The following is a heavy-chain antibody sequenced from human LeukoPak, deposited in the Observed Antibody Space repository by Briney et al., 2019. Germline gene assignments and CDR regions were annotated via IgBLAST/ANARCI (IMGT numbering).Heavy chain of an antibody. CDR1: GFTFSRHW. CDR3: ARDGGHSTDLDY. V-gene: IGHV3-7*01. CDR2: IKQDGSER. Sequence: GWSLRLSCATSGFTFSRHWMSWVRQAPGKGPEWVANIKQDGSERYYVHSVKGRFTISRDNAKNSLYLQMNSLRAEDTAAYYCARDGGHSTDLDYWGQGILVTVSS. J-gene: IGHJ4*02. D-gene: IGHD2-8*02.